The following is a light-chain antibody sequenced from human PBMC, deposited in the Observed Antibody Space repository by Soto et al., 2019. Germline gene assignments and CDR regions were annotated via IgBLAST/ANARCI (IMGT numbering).Light chain of an antibody. CDR1: QSISSSY. CDR2: ETS. V-gene: IGKV3-20*01. Sequence: ENFLTHSPGTLNFSAGERATLSCRASQSISSSYLAWYQQKPGQAPRLLIYETSSRATGIPDRFSGSGSQTDFTLTISRLEPEDFAVYYCQQYGTSPRTFGQGTKVDIK. J-gene: IGKJ1*01. CDR3: QQYGTSPRT.